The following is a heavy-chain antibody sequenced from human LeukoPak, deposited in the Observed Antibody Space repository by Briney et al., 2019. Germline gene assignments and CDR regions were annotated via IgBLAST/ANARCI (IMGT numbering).Heavy chain of an antibody. Sequence: GGSLRLSCAASGFTVSSNYMSWVRQAPGKGLEWVSVIYSGGSTYYADSVKGRFTISRDNSKNTLYLQMNSLRAEDTAVYYCAKGGQYYYGSGSYSPHDYWGQGTLATVSS. CDR2: IYSGGST. V-gene: IGHV3-53*01. J-gene: IGHJ4*02. CDR1: GFTVSSNY. D-gene: IGHD3-10*01. CDR3: AKGGQYYYGSGSYSPHDY.